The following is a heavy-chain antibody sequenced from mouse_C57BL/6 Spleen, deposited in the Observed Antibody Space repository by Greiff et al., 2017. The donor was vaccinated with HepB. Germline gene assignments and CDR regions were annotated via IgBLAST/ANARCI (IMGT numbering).Heavy chain of an antibody. CDR2: IDPSDSET. D-gene: IGHD2-14*01. CDR3: ARSDYRGYYAMDY. CDR1: GYTFTSYW. V-gene: IGHV1-52*01. J-gene: IGHJ4*01. Sequence: VQLQQSGAELVRPGSSVKLSCKASGYTFTSYWMHWVKQRPIQGLEWIGNIDPSDSETHYNQKFKDKATLTVDKSSSTAYMQLSSLTSEDSAVYYCARSDYRGYYAMDYWGQGTSVTVSS.